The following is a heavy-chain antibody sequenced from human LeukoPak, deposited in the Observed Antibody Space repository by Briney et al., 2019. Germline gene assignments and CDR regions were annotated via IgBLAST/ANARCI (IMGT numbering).Heavy chain of an antibody. CDR2: ISSSGSTI. D-gene: IGHD3-22*01. CDR3: AKYSHDSSGSYDY. CDR1: GFTFSDYY. V-gene: IGHV3-11*01. Sequence: AGGSLRLSCAASGFTFSDYYMSWIRQAPGKGLEWVSYISSSGSTIYYADSVKDRFTISRDNAKNSLYLQMNSLRAEDTAVYYCAKYSHDSSGSYDYWGQGTLVTVSS. J-gene: IGHJ4*02.